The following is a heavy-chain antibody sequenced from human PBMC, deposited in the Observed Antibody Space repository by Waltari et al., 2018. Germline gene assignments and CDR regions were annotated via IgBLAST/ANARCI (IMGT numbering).Heavy chain of an antibody. CDR1: GGSVSSGSYY. CDR2: IYYSGST. J-gene: IGHJ4*02. Sequence: QVQLQESGPGLVKPSETLSLTCTVSGGSVSSGSYYWSWIRQPPGKGLEWIGYIYYSGSTNYNPSLKSRVTISVDTSKNQFSLKLSSVTAADTAVYYCARADIVATGTHAYWGQGTLVTVSS. D-gene: IGHD5-12*01. CDR3: ARADIVATGTHAY. V-gene: IGHV4-61*01.